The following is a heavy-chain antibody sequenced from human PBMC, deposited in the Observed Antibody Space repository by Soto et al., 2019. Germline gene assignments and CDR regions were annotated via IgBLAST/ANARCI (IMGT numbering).Heavy chain of an antibody. Sequence: ASVKVSCKASGYTFTTYPMHWVRQAPGQKLEWMGWINAGNGNTKYSQKFQGRVTMTRDTSTSTVYMELSSLRSEDTAVYYCARDTPPRRLNHWGQGTLVTVSS. CDR1: GYTFTTYP. V-gene: IGHV1-3*01. J-gene: IGHJ5*02. CDR3: ARDTPPRRLNH. CDR2: INAGNGNT.